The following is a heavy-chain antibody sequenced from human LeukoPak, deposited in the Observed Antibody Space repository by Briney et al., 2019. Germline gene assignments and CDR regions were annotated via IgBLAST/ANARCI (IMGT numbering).Heavy chain of an antibody. D-gene: IGHD2-2*01. J-gene: IGHJ6*04. CDR3: AREVSSYCSSTSCYYYYGMDV. CDR2: INHSGST. CDR1: GGSFSGYY. Sequence: SETLSLTCAVYGGSFSGYYWSWIRQPPGKGLEWIGEINHSGSTNYNPSLKSRVTISVDTSRNQFSLKLSSVTAADAAVYYCAREVSSYCSSTSCYYYYGMDVWGKGTTVTDSS. V-gene: IGHV4-34*01.